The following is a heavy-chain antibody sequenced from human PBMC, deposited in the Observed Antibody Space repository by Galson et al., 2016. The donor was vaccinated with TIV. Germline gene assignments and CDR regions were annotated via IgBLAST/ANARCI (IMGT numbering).Heavy chain of an antibody. J-gene: IGHJ4*02. CDR2: IGHDGNWK. V-gene: IGHV3-33*01. Sequence: SLRLSCAASGFNFGFYGMHWVRQAPGKGLEWVAIIGHDGNWKGYADSVKGRFTVSRDNSKNMLFPEMSSPRVEDTAVYYCARDFRTGKYCDYWGQGTLVTVSA. D-gene: IGHD2-8*02. CDR3: ARDFRTGKYCDY. CDR1: GFNFGFYG.